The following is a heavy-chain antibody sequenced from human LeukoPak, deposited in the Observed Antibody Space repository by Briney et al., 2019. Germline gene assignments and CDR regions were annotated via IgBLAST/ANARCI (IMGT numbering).Heavy chain of an antibody. V-gene: IGHV3-23*01. CDR1: GFSVSGYW. D-gene: IGHD3-16*01. J-gene: IGHJ4*01. CDR2: ISGSGGTT. Sequence: GGSLRLSCAVSGFSVSGYWMTWVRQAPGKGLEWVSSISGSGGTTYNADSVKGRFTISRDNSKNTLYLQMNNLRAEDTAVYYCAKGDLGFGRFYFDYWGHGNLVTVSP. CDR3: AKGDLGFGRFYFDY.